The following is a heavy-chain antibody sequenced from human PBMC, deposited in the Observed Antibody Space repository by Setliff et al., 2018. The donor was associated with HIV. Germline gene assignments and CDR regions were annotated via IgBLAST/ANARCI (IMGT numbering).Heavy chain of an antibody. Sequence: GASVKVSCKASGDTFTTYALQWVRQAPGQRLEWMGWISAGNGNTKYSEKFQGRVTMTRDTSANTVYMELSSLRAEDTSVYYCAREGAVITAVLGYWGQGTLVTVSS. CDR3: AREGAVITAVLGY. V-gene: IGHV1-3*01. D-gene: IGHD3-16*01. CDR2: ISAGNGNT. J-gene: IGHJ4*02. CDR1: GDTFTTYA.